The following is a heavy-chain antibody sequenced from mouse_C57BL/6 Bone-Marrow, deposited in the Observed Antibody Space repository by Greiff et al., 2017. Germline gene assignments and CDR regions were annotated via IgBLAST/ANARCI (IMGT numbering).Heavy chain of an antibody. J-gene: IGHJ3*01. Sequence: VQLQQPGAELVRPGSSVKLSCKASGYTFTSYWMHWVKQRPIQGLEWIGNIDPSDSETHYNQKFKDKATLTVDKSSSTAYMQLSSLTSEDSAVYYCARSRDYDWFAYWGQGTLVTVSA. CDR3: ARSRDYDWFAY. CDR1: GYTFTSYW. D-gene: IGHD2-4*01. V-gene: IGHV1-52*01. CDR2: IDPSDSET.